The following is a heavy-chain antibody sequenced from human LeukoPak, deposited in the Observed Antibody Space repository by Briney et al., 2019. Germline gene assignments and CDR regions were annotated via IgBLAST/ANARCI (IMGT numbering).Heavy chain of an antibody. CDR2: ISSSSSYI. CDR3: AGSSGSYLAEYFQH. D-gene: IGHD3-10*01. V-gene: IGHV3-21*01. Sequence: GGSLRLSCAASGFTFSSYSMNWVRQAPGKGLEWVSSISSSSSYIYYADSVKGRFTISRDNAKNSLYLQMNSLRAEDTAVYYCAGSSGSYLAEYFQHWGQGTLVTVSS. CDR1: GFTFSSYS. J-gene: IGHJ1*01.